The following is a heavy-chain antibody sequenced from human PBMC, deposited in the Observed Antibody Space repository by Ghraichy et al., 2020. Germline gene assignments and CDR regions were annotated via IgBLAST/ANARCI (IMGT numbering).Heavy chain of an antibody. CDR2: IHYSGST. CDR3: VRGHYDHRF. CDR1: GGSISGFY. J-gene: IGHJ4*02. Sequence: SETLSLTCSVSGGSISGFYWSWIRQPPGKGLEWIGYIHYSGSTDYNPSLMSRVTISVDTSKNQFSLSLSSVTAADTAVYYCVRGHYDHRFWGRGTLVTVSS. D-gene: IGHD3-22*01. V-gene: IGHV4-59*01.